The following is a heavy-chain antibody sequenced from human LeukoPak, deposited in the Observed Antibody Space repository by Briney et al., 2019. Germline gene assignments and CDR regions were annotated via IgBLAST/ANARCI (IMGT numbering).Heavy chain of an antibody. CDR2: IHRDGST. CDR3: ARGDGMDV. CDR1: GFTVSTNY. V-gene: IGHV3-53*05. Sequence: GGSLRLSCAVSGFTVSTNYMSWVRQAPGKGLEWVSIIHRDGSTYYADSVKGRFTISRDNAKNSLYLQMNSLRAEDTALYYCARGDGMDVWGQGTTVTVSS. J-gene: IGHJ6*02.